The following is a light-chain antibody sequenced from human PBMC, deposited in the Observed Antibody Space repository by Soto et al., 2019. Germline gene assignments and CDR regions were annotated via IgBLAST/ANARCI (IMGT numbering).Light chain of an antibody. CDR1: QSVANW. J-gene: IGKJ4*01. CDR2: EAS. CDR3: QQYTNYPLT. Sequence: DIQMTQSPSTLSASVGDRVTITCRASQSVANWLAWYQQKPGRAPELLIYEASSLETGVPSRFSGSGSETEFSLTITSLQPEDFGFYYCQQYTNYPLTFGGGTKVDNK. V-gene: IGKV1-5*03.